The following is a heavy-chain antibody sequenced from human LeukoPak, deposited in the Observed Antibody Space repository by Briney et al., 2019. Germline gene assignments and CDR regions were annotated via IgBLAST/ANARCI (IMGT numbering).Heavy chain of an antibody. CDR3: ARLRRNSDRSGFYYYYDN. J-gene: IGHJ4*02. D-gene: IGHD3-22*01. CDR1: GFTFSDYY. Sequence: PGGSLRLSCAASGFTFSDYYMSWIRQAPGKGLEWVSYISSSGSTIYYADSVKGRFTISRDNAKNSLYLQMNSLRAEDTAVYYCARLRRNSDRSGFYYYYDNWGQGTLVTVSS. CDR2: ISSSGSTI. V-gene: IGHV3-11*01.